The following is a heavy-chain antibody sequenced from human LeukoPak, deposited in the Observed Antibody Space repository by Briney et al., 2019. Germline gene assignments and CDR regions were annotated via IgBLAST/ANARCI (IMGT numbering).Heavy chain of an antibody. Sequence: GGSLRLSCEVSGFSITNDYMTWVRQTPGKGLEWVSLLYSGGSTFYADSVKGRFTISRDNAKNSLYLQMNSLRAEDTAVYYCAKDNELLWFGELSYYYYGMDVWGQGTTVTVSS. V-gene: IGHV3-66*02. CDR1: GFSITNDY. CDR2: LYSGGST. J-gene: IGHJ6*02. CDR3: AKDNELLWFGELSYYYYGMDV. D-gene: IGHD3-10*01.